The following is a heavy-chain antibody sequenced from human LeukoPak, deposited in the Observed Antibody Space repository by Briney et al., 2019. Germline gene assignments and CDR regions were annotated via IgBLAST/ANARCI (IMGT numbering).Heavy chain of an antibody. V-gene: IGHV1-69*04. CDR1: GGSFSSYA. Sequence: SVKVSCKASGGSFSSYAISWVRQAPGQGLEWMGRIIPILGIANYAQKFQGRVTITADKSTSTAYMELSSLRSEDTAVYYCARGSGSRGYYFDYWGQGTLVTVSS. J-gene: IGHJ4*02. D-gene: IGHD1-26*01. CDR3: ARGSGSRGYYFDY. CDR2: IIPILGIA.